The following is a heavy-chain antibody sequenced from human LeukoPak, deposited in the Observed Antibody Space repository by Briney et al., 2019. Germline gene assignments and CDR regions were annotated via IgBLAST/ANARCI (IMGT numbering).Heavy chain of an antibody. Sequence: GGSLRLSCAASGFTFADYDMHWVRPVPGKGLDWVSGISWNSVSIGYADSVKGRFTISRDNAKNSLYLQMNSLRAEDTALYYCAKDIAVADTSGGYMDVWGKGTTVTISS. CDR3: AKDIAVADTSGGYMDV. J-gene: IGHJ6*03. CDR1: GFTFADYD. D-gene: IGHD6-13*01. V-gene: IGHV3-9*01. CDR2: ISWNSVSI.